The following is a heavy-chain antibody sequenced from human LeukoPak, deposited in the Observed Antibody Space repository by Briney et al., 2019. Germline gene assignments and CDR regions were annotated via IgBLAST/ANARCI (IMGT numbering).Heavy chain of an antibody. D-gene: IGHD3-10*01. CDR2: IYSSGST. CDR3: ARAKPKNMVRGLIMRRESRYYFDY. Sequence: TGGSLTLSCAASGFTVSSNYMSWVRQAPGKGLEWVSDIYSSGSTYYADSVKGRFTISRDNSKSTLYIQMNSLRAEDTAVYYCARAKPKNMVRGLIMRRESRYYFDYWGQGTLVTVSS. V-gene: IGHV3-53*01. CDR1: GFTVSSNY. J-gene: IGHJ4*02.